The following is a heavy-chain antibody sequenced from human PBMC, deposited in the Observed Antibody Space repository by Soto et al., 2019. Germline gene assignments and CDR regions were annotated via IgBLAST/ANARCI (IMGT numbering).Heavy chain of an antibody. CDR1: GFTFSSYG. J-gene: IGHJ4*02. Sequence: QVQLVESGGGVVQPGRSLRLSCAASGFTFSSYGMHWVRQAPGKGLEWVAFISYDGSNEYYPDSVKGRFTISRDNSKNTLYLQMNSLRAEDTSVYYCAKDESYGSGVFDYWGQGTLVTVSS. V-gene: IGHV3-30*18. D-gene: IGHD3-10*01. CDR2: ISYDGSNE. CDR3: AKDESYGSGVFDY.